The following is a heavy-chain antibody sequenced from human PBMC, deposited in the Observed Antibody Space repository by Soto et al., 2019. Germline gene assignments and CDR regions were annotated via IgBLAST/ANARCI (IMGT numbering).Heavy chain of an antibody. CDR1: GFTFSSYV. J-gene: IGHJ4*02. Sequence: EVQLLESGGGLVQRGGSLRLSCAASGFTFSSYVMSWLRQAPGRGLEWVSGISGGGSNTFYADSVKGRFTISRDNSKNTLLLQMNSLGAEDTAVYYCAKDSNKYSSSLRGRYFDYWGQGIGVTVSS. CDR3: AKDSNKYSSSLRGRYFDY. V-gene: IGHV3-23*01. CDR2: ISGGGSNT. D-gene: IGHD4-4*01.